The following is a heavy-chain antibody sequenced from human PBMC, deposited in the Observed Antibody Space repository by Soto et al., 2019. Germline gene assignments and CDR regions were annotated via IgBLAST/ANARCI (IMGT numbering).Heavy chain of an antibody. CDR2: INPNSGGT. Sequence: QVQLVQSGAEVKKPGASVKVSCKASGYTFTGYYMHWVRQAPGQGLEWMGWINPNSGGTNYAQKFQGWVTMTRDTSISTAYMELRRLRSDDTAVYYCARDLGLRYFDWLLPPAFGMDVWGQGTTVTVSS. CDR3: ARDLGLRYFDWLLPPAFGMDV. CDR1: GYTFTGYY. J-gene: IGHJ6*02. V-gene: IGHV1-2*04. D-gene: IGHD3-9*01.